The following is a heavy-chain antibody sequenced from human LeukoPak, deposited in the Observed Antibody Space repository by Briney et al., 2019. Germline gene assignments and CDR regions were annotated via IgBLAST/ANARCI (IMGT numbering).Heavy chain of an antibody. CDR2: IIPILGIA. J-gene: IGHJ4*02. CDR3: AYNWNDDYFDY. D-gene: IGHD1-20*01. V-gene: IGHV1-69*02. CDR1: GGTFSSCT. Sequence: SVKVSCKASGGTFSSCTISWVRQAPGQGLEWMGRIIPILGIANYAQKFQGRVTITADKSTSTAYMELSSLRSEDTAVYYCAYNWNDDYFDYWGQGTLVTVSS.